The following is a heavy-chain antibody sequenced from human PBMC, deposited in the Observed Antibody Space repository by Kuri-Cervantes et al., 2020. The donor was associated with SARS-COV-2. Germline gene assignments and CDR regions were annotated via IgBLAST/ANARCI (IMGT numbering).Heavy chain of an antibody. V-gene: IGHV3-23*01. J-gene: IGHJ4*02. CDR1: GFTFTDYW. CDR3: AKIGTQYCSAGSCYVDY. CDR2: ISGSGGST. Sequence: LSLTCAASGFTFTDYWMSWVRQAPGKGLEWVSAISGSGGSTYYADSVKGRFTISRDNSKNTLYLQMNSLRAEDTAVYYCAKIGTQYCSAGSCYVDYWGQGILVTVSS. D-gene: IGHD2-15*01.